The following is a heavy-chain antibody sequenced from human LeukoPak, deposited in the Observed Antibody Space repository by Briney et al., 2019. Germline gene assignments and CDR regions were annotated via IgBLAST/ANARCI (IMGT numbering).Heavy chain of an antibody. CDR1: GYTFTSYD. CDR2: MNPNSGNT. V-gene: IGHV1-8*01. CDR3: AREGEYYDFWSGYYSRENYYYGMDV. D-gene: IGHD3-3*01. J-gene: IGHJ6*02. Sequence: ASVKVSCKASGYTFTSYDIDWVRQATGQGLEWMGWMNPNSGNTGYAQKFQGRVTMTRNTSISTAYMELSSLRSEDTAVYYCAREGEYYDFWSGYYSRENYYYGMDVWGQGTTVTVSS.